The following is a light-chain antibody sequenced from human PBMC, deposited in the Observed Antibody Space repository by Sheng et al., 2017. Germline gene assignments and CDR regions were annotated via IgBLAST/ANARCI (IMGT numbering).Light chain of an antibody. J-gene: IGKJ5*01. CDR3: QQYNNWPPIT. CDR2: GAS. Sequence: ETVMTQSPATLSVSPGERATLSCRASQDVNNNLAWYQQRPGQAPRLLIYGASTRVTGIPARFSGSGSGTEFTLTISSLQSEDFAVYYCQQYNNWPPITFGQGTRLEIK. V-gene: IGKV3-15*01. CDR1: QDVNNN.